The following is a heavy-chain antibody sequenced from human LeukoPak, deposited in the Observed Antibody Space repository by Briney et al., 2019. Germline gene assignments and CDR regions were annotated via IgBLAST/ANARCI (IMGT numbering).Heavy chain of an antibody. V-gene: IGHV3-30-3*01. CDR2: TSSDLNVK. Sequence: GGSLRLSCAASGFTFRNYVIHWVRQAPGKGLEWEAVTSSDLNVKLYADSVKGRFTISRDNSRSTLYLQMNSLRPEDTAIYYCAREGYYGSGSPPSLYFDYWGQGTLVTVSS. D-gene: IGHD3-10*01. J-gene: IGHJ4*02. CDR3: AREGYYGSGSPPSLYFDY. CDR1: GFTFRNYV.